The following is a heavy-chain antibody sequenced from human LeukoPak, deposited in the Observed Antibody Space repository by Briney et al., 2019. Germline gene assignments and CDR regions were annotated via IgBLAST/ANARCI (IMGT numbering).Heavy chain of an antibody. Sequence: SETLSLTCTVSGGSISSSSYYWGWIRQPPGKGLEWIGSIYYSGSTYYNPSLKSRVTISVDTSKNQFSLKLSSVTAADTAVYYCARGLRWYFDLWGRGTLVTVSS. CDR3: ARGLRWYFDL. J-gene: IGHJ2*01. CDR1: GGSISSSSYY. V-gene: IGHV4-39*07. CDR2: IYYSGST.